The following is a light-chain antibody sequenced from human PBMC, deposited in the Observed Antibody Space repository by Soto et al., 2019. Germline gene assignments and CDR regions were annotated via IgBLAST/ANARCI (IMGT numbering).Light chain of an antibody. J-gene: IGLJ1*01. CDR3: SSYTSTYSLV. V-gene: IGLV2-14*03. CDR1: IDDIGAYDY. Sequence: QSALTQPASVSGSPGQSVTISCTGTIDDIGAYDYVSWYQQRPGSAPQLIIYDVNNRPSGTSHRFSVSKSFHTAYLTISGLQSDDEATYHCSSYTSTYSLVFGTGTKLTVL. CDR2: DVN.